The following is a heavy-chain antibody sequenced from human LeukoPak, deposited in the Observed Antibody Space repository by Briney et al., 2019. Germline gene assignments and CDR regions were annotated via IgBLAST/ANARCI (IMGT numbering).Heavy chain of an antibody. CDR1: GFTFSSYA. Sequence: GRSLRLSCAASGFTFSSYAMHWVRQAPGKGLEWVAVISYDGSNKYYADSVKGRFTTSRDNSKNTLYLQMNSLRAEDTAVYYCARDSIVVVPAAIVFGWFDPWGQGTLVTVSS. CDR3: ARDSIVVVPAAIVFGWFDP. J-gene: IGHJ5*02. CDR2: ISYDGSNK. V-gene: IGHV3-30-3*01. D-gene: IGHD2-2*01.